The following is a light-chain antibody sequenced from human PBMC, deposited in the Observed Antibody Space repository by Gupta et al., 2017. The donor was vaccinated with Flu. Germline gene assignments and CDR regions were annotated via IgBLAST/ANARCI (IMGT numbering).Light chain of an antibody. CDR2: EVS. CDR3: SSYTGSNTHV. J-gene: IGLJ1*01. Sequence: QSALTQPASVSGSPGQSITISCIGTSSDVGGYNYVSWYQQHPGKAPKLMIYEVSNRPSGVSNRFSGSKSDNTASLTISGLQAEDEVDYYCSSYTGSNTHVFGTGTKVTVL. V-gene: IGLV2-14*01. CDR1: SSDVGGYNY.